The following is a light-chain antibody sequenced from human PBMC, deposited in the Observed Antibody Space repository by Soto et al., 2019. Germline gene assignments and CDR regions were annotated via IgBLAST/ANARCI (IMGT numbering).Light chain of an antibody. CDR1: QSVSSSY. CDR2: GAS. V-gene: IGKV3-20*01. CDR3: QQYGSAPEM. J-gene: IGKJ1*01. Sequence: EIVLTQSPGTLSLSPGERATLSCRASQSVSSSYLAWYQQKPGQAPRLLIYGASSRATGIPDRFSGSGSGTDFTLTISRLEPEDFAVYYCQQYGSAPEMFGQGTKVEL.